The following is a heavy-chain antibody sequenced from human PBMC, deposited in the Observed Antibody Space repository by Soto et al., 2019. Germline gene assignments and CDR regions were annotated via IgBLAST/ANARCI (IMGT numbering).Heavy chain of an antibody. CDR1: GYTFTSYA. CDR2: INAGNGNT. V-gene: IGHV1-3*05. Sequence: QVQLVQSGAEEKKPGASVKVSCKASGYTFTSYAMHWVRQAPGQRLEWMGWINAGNGNTKYSKKFQGRVTITRDTSASTAYMELSSLRSEDTAVYYCAMSIVVVTALDYWGQGTLVTVSS. D-gene: IGHD2-21*02. CDR3: AMSIVVVTALDY. J-gene: IGHJ4*02.